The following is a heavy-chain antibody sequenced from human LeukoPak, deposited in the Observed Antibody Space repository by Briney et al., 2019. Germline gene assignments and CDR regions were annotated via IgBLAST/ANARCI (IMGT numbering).Heavy chain of an antibody. CDR2: MNPNSGNT. CDR3: ARVFRTTVTTCFGY. CDR1: GYTFTSYD. J-gene: IGHJ4*02. D-gene: IGHD4-17*01. Sequence: GASVKVSCKASGYTFTSYDINWVRQATGQGLEWMGWMNPNSGNTGYAQKFQGGVTMTRNTSISTAYMELSSLRSEDTAVYYCARVFRTTVTTCFGYWGQGTLVTVSS. V-gene: IGHV1-8*01.